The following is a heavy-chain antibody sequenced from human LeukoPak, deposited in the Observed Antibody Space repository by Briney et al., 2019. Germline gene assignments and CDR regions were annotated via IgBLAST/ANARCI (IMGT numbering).Heavy chain of an antibody. CDR3: AREGDAYDFWSGYSIYYYYGMDV. V-gene: IGHV1-8*02. J-gene: IGHJ6*02. CDR1: GYTFTSYG. CDR2: INPNSGGT. D-gene: IGHD3-3*01. Sequence: ASVKVSCKASGYTFTSYGISWVRQAPGQGLEWMGWINPNSGGTNYAQKFQGRVTMTRNTSISTAYMELSSLRSEDTAVYYCAREGDAYDFWSGYSIYYYYGMDVWGQGTTATVSS.